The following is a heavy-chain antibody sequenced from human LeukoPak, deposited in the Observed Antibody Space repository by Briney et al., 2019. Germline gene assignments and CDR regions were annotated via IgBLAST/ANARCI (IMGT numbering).Heavy chain of an antibody. CDR3: ARQLIRELLWFGELLYWDY. J-gene: IGHJ4*02. Sequence: SETLSLTCTVSGGSISSSSYYWGWIRQPPGKGLEWIGSIYYSGSTYYNPSLKCRVTISVDTSKNQFSLKLSSVTAADTAVYYCARQLIRELLWFGELLYWDYWGQGTLVTVSS. D-gene: IGHD3-10*01. CDR1: GGSISSSSYY. V-gene: IGHV4-39*01. CDR2: IYYSGST.